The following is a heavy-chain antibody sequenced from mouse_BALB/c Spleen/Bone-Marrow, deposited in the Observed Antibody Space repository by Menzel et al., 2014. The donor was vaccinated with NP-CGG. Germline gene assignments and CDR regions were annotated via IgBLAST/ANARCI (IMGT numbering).Heavy chain of an antibody. D-gene: IGHD2-2*01. V-gene: IGHV1S81*02. J-gene: IGHJ2*01. CDR1: GYTFTSYW. Sequence: QVQLQQSGAELVKPGASVKLSCKASGYTFTSYWMPWMKQRPGQGLEWIGEIDPSTGRTDYNKKFKSQATLTVDKSSSTAYMHLSSLTSEDSAVYYCARINGYDYWGQGTTLTVSS. CDR2: IDPSTGRT. CDR3: ARINGYDY.